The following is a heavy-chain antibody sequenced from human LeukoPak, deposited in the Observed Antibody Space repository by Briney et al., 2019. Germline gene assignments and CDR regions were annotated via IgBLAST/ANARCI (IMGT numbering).Heavy chain of an antibody. V-gene: IGHV1-2*02. CDR1: GYTFTGYY. CDR3: ASAYGSGSSRDWFDP. Sequence: ASVKVSCKASGYTFTGYYMHWVRQAPGQGLEWMGWINPNSGGTNYAQKFQGRVTMTRDTSISTAYTELSRLRSDDTAVYYCASAYGSGSSRDWFDPWGQGTLVTVSS. J-gene: IGHJ5*02. CDR2: INPNSGGT. D-gene: IGHD3-10*01.